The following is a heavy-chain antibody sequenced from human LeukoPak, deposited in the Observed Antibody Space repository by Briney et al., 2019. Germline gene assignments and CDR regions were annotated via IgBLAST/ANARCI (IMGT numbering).Heavy chain of an antibody. CDR3: GRYDSSGYTRDY. D-gene: IGHD3-22*01. J-gene: IGHJ4*02. V-gene: IGHV5-51*01. CDR1: GDSFTSYW. Sequence: GESLKISCKGSGDSFTSYWTGWVRQMPGKGLEWMGIIYPGDSDTRYSPSFQGQVTISVDKSISTAYLQWSSLKASDTAMYYYGRYDSSGYTRDYWGQGTLVTVSS. CDR2: IYPGDSDT.